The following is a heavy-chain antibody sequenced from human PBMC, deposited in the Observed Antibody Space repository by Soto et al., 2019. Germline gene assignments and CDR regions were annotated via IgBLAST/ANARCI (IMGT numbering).Heavy chain of an antibody. D-gene: IGHD5-18*01. V-gene: IGHV4-59*01. CDR3: AGTAMAHYYYGMDV. CDR2: IYYSGST. J-gene: IGHJ6*02. CDR1: GGSISSYY. Sequence: SETLSLTCTVSGGSISSYYWSWIRQPPGKGLEWIGYIYYSGSTNYNPSLKSRVTISVDTSKNQFSLKLSSVTAADTAVYYCAGTAMAHYYYGMDVWGQGTTVTVSS.